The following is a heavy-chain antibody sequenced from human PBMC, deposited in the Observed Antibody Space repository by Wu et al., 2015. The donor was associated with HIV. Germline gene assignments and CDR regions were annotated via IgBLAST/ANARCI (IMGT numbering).Heavy chain of an antibody. CDR2: MNPNSGST. Sequence: QVQLAQSGAEVKKPGASVKVSCKASGYTFTSYDINWVRQATGQGLEWMGWMNPNSGSTGYAQKFQGRFTITRNTSVSTAYMELSSLRSEDTAVYYCARHIRLCSTTSCYNDYWGQDPGHRXL. J-gene: IGHJ4*02. V-gene: IGHV1-8*01. CDR3: ARHIRLCSTTSCYNDY. D-gene: IGHD2-2*02. CDR1: GYTFTSYD.